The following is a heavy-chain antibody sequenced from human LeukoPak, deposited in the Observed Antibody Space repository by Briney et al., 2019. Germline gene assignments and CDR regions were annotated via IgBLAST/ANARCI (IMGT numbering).Heavy chain of an antibody. CDR3: ARTGVDGSYSPYYYYYMDV. CDR2: MNPNSGNT. V-gene: IGHV1-8*03. J-gene: IGHJ6*03. CDR1: GGTFSSYA. Sequence: ASVKVSCKASGGTFSSYAINWVRQATGQGLEWMGWMNPNSGNTGYAQKFQGRVTITRNTSISTAYMELSSLRSEDTAVYYCARTGVDGSYSPYYYYYMDVWGKGTTVTVSS. D-gene: IGHD1-26*01.